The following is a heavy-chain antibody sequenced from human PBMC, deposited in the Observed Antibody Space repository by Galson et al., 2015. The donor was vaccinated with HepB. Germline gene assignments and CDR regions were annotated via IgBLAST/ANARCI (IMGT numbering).Heavy chain of an antibody. Sequence: SVKVSCKASGYTFTSYDINWVRQATGQGLEWMGWMNPNSGDTDYAQKFQGRVTMTRNTSISTAYMELSSLRSEDTAVYYRARALAAAGTPCFDCWGQGTLVTVSS. D-gene: IGHD6-13*01. CDR3: ARALAAAGTPCFDC. CDR2: MNPNSGDT. V-gene: IGHV1-8*01. J-gene: IGHJ4*02. CDR1: GYTFTSYD.